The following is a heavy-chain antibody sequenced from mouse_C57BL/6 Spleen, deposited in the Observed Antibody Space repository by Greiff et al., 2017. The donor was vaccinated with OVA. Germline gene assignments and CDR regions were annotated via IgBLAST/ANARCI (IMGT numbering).Heavy chain of an antibody. CDR3: TRPSYYGSYYFDY. V-gene: IGHV6-6*01. CDR2: IRNKANNHAT. J-gene: IGHJ2*01. CDR1: GFTFSDAW. Sequence: EVMLVESGGGLVQPGGSMKLSCAASGFTFSDAWMDWVRQSPEKGLEWVAEIRNKANNHATYYAESVKGRFTISRDDSKSSVYLQMNSLRAEDTGIYYCTRPSYYGSYYFDYWGQGTTLTVSS. D-gene: IGHD1-1*01.